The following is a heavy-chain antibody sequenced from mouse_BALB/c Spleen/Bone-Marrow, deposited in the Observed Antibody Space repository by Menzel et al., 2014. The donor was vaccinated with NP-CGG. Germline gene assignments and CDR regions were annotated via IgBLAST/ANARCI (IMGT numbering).Heavy chain of an antibody. Sequence: VQLQQSGAELVKPGASVKLSCKASGYTFTSYWMHWVKQRPGQGLEWIGEINPSNGRTNYNEKFKSKATLTVDKSSSTAYMQLSSLTSEDSAVYYCARCYYGNCFDYWGQGTTLTVSS. V-gene: IGHV1S81*02. D-gene: IGHD2-1*01. J-gene: IGHJ2*01. CDR2: INPSNGRT. CDR1: GYTFTSYW. CDR3: ARCYYGNCFDY.